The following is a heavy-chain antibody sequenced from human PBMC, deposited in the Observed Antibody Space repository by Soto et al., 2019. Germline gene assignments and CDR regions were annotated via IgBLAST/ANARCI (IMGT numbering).Heavy chain of an antibody. CDR3: ARNKCSGGSCYSWSLDY. CDR1: GGSITTGGYY. Sequence: SETLSLTCTVSGGSITTGGYYWSWIRQLPGKGLEWIGHRYYSESTYYNPSLKSRVSISLDTSKNQFSLKLSFVTAADTAMYYCARNKCSGGSCYSWSLDYWGQGTPVTVYS. J-gene: IGHJ4*02. CDR2: RYYSEST. D-gene: IGHD2-15*01. V-gene: IGHV4-31*03.